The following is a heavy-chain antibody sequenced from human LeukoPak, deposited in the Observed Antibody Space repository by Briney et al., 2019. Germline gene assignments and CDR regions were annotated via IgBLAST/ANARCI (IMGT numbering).Heavy chain of an antibody. CDR1: GFTFSSYE. V-gene: IGHV3-48*03. Sequence: PGGSLRLSCAASGFTFSSYEMNWVRQAPGKGPEWVSYISSSGSTIYYADSVKGRFTISRDNAKNSLYLQMNSLRAEDTAVYYCARDWGREFFDYWGQGTLVTVSS. CDR2: ISSSGSTI. D-gene: IGHD3-10*01. CDR3: ARDWGREFFDY. J-gene: IGHJ4*02.